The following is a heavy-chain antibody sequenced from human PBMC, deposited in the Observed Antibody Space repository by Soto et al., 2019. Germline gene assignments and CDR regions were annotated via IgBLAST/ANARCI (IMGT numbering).Heavy chain of an antibody. Sequence: GGSLRLSCAASGFTFSSYAMSWVRQAPGKGLEWVSAISGSGGSTYYADSVKGRFTISRDNSKNTLYLQMNSLRAEDTAVYYCAKSSRGYDILTGYLSSFDYWGQGTLVTVSS. D-gene: IGHD3-9*01. CDR3: AKSSRGYDILTGYLSSFDY. J-gene: IGHJ4*02. V-gene: IGHV3-23*01. CDR2: ISGSGGST. CDR1: GFTFSSYA.